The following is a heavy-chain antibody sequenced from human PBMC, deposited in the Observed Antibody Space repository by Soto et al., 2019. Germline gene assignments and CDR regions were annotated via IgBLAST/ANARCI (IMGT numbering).Heavy chain of an antibody. CDR3: ARGLGTNGLDV. J-gene: IGHJ6*02. CDR2: ISTYNGNT. CDR1: GYKFTTYG. V-gene: IGHV1-18*04. Sequence: QVQLLQSGAEVKKPGASVKVSCKASGYKFTTYGITWVRQAPGQGLDWLGGISTYNGNTDYAQNLQDRVTMTTETSPSTAYLEVRSLTSDDTAVYFCARGLGTNGLDVWGQGTTVTVSS. D-gene: IGHD7-27*01.